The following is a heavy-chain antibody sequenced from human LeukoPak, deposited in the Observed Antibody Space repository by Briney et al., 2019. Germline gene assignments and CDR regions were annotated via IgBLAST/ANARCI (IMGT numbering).Heavy chain of an antibody. D-gene: IGHD2-2*01. CDR2: INHSGST. V-gene: IGHV4-34*01. Sequence: SETLSLTCAVYGGSFSGYYWSWIRQPPGKGLEWIGEINHSGSTNYNPSLKSRVTISVDTSKNQFSLKLSSVTAADTAVYYCARETSHSAKPDQGNYGMDVWGQGTTVTVSS. CDR3: ARETSHSAKPDQGNYGMDV. CDR1: GGSFSGYY. J-gene: IGHJ6*02.